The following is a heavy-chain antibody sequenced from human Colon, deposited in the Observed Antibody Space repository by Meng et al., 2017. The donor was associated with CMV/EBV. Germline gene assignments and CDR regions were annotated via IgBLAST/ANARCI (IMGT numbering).Heavy chain of an antibody. Sequence: QVQLPESGPRLVKPSETLSLTCTVSGGSISSPSYYWAWVRQPPGKGLEWIGSIYYTGGTFYSPSLKSRVTISIDTSKNHFSLKLNSVTAADTAMYYCTRETGGSSLAYWGQGILVTVSS. CDR3: TRETGGSSLAY. CDR2: IYYTGGT. D-gene: IGHD6-13*01. V-gene: IGHV4-39*02. J-gene: IGHJ4*02. CDR1: GGSISSPSYY.